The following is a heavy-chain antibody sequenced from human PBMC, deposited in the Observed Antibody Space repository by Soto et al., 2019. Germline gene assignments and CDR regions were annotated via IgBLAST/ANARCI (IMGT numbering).Heavy chain of an antibody. CDR3: ARDLLARVLAAHHLDY. CDR2: ISYDGNNE. J-gene: IGHJ4*02. Sequence: QVQLEESGGGVVQPGRSLRLSCAASGFTFSTYAMHWVRQAPGKGLERVALISYDGNNEYYADSVKGRFTISRDNSKNSLYLQMNSLRVEDTAVYDCARDLLARVLAAHHLDYWGQGTLVTVSS. CDR1: GFTFSTYA. D-gene: IGHD2-15*01. V-gene: IGHV3-30-3*01.